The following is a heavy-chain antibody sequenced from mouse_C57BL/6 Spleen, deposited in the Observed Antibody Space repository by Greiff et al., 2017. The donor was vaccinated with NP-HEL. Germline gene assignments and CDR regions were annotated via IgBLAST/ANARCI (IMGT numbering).Heavy chain of an antibody. Sequence: QVQLQQSGPELVKPGASVKISCKASGYAFSSSWMNWVKQRPGKGLEWIGRIYPGDGDTNYNGKFKGKATLTADKSSSTAYMQLSSLTSEDSAVYFCARSPSYGNYQAWFAYWGQGTLVTVSA. CDR1: GYAFSSSW. CDR3: ARSPSYGNYQAWFAY. V-gene: IGHV1-82*01. CDR2: IYPGDGDT. J-gene: IGHJ3*01. D-gene: IGHD2-10*01.